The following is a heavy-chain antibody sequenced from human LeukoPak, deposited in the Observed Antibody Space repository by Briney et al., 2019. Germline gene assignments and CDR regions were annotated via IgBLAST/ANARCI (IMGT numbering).Heavy chain of an antibody. CDR1: GFTFSSYS. J-gene: IGHJ6*02. Sequence: GGSLRLSCAASGFTFSSYSMNWVRQAPGKGLEWVSSISSSSSYIYYADSVEGRFTISRDNAKNSLYLQMNSLRAEDTAVYYCARVIVVVPAAIGVYYYYGMDVWGQGTTVTLSS. D-gene: IGHD2-2*01. CDR2: ISSSSSYI. V-gene: IGHV3-21*01. CDR3: ARVIVVVPAAIGVYYYYGMDV.